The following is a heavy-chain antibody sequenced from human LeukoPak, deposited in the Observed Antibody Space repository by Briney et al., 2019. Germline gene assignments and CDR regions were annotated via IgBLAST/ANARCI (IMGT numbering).Heavy chain of an antibody. Sequence: PGGSLRLSCAASGFTFSSYEMNWVRQAPGKGLEYVSAISSNGGGTFYANPVKGRFTISRDNSRETLYLQMGSLTAEDMAIYYCARYSDSCYNSWGQGTLVTVSS. CDR3: ARYSDSCYNS. CDR2: ISSNGGGT. V-gene: IGHV3-64*01. J-gene: IGHJ5*02. CDR1: GFTFSSYE. D-gene: IGHD2-15*01.